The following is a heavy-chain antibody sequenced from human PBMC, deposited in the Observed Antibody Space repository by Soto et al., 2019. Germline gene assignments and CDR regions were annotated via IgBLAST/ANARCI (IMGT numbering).Heavy chain of an antibody. J-gene: IGHJ5*02. CDR1: GGSISSSSYY. V-gene: IGHV4-39*01. D-gene: IGHD3-3*01. Sequence: SETLSLTCTVSGGSISSSSYYWGWIRQPPGKGLEWIGSIYYSGSTYYNPSLKSRVTISVDTSKNQFSLKLSSVTAADTAVYYCARLNPPESVIHDFEGWFDPWGQGTLVTVSS. CDR2: IYYSGST. CDR3: ARLNPPESVIHDFEGWFDP.